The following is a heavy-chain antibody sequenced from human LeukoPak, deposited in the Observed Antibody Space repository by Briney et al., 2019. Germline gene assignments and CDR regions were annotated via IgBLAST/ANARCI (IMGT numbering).Heavy chain of an antibody. Sequence: SETLSLTCTVSGGSISSYYWSWIRQPPGKGLEWIGYIHYSGSTNYNPSLKSRVTISVDTSKNQFSLKLSSVTAADTAVYYCASIVVVPAAKGNHYYYYYMDVWGKGTTVTVSS. J-gene: IGHJ6*03. V-gene: IGHV4-59*01. D-gene: IGHD2-2*01. CDR1: GGSISSYY. CDR3: ASIVVVPAAKGNHYYYYYMDV. CDR2: IHYSGST.